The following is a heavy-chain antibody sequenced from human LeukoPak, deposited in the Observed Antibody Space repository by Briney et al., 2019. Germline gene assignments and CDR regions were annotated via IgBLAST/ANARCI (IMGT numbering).Heavy chain of an antibody. J-gene: IGHJ4*02. Sequence: PSETLSLTCIVSGGSISSYYWSWIRQPPGKGLEWIGYIYYSGSTNYNPSLKSRVTISVDTSKNQFSLKLSSVTAADTAVYYCASHKALTIFGVVIASVDYWGQGTLVTVSS. CDR1: GGSISSYY. CDR3: ASHKALTIFGVVIASVDY. CDR2: IYYSGST. D-gene: IGHD3-3*01. V-gene: IGHV4-59*01.